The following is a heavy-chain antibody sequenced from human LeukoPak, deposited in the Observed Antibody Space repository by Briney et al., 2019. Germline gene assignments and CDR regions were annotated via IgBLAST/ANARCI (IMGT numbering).Heavy chain of an antibody. CDR1: GGSISSSSNY. CDR2: IYYSGST. Sequence: SETLYLTCTVSGGSISSSSNYWGWIRQPPGKELQWMGSIYYSGSTYNSASLKSRVTISVDTSKNQFSLKLSSVTAADTAVYYCARYHSYSSGYIDYWGQGTLVAVSS. V-gene: IGHV4-39*01. J-gene: IGHJ4*02. D-gene: IGHD6-19*01. CDR3: ARYHSYSSGYIDY.